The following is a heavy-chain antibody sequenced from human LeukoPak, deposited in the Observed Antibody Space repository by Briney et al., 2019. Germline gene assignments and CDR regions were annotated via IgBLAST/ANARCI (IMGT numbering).Heavy chain of an antibody. CDR2: IYSGGYT. CDR3: ASSPPLVAGDSYFDN. V-gene: IGHV3-66*01. J-gene: IGHJ4*02. CDR1: GFTVSSNY. Sequence: RGSLRLSCAASGFTVSSNYMSWVRQAPGKGLEWVSIIYSGGYTNYADSVKGRFTISRDNSKNTLYLQMNSLRAEDTAVYYCASSPPLVAGDSYFDNWGQGTLVTVSS. D-gene: IGHD6-19*01.